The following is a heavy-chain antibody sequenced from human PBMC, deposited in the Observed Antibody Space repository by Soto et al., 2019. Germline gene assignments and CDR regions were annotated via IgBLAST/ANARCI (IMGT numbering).Heavy chain of an antibody. CDR2: ISGTGRNR. J-gene: IGHJ5*02. D-gene: IGHD3-9*01. CDR1: GFTFTFYG. V-gene: IGHV3-23*01. Sequence: EVHLLESGGGLVQPGGSLRLSCTASGFTFTFYGMSWVRQAPGKGLEWVSGISGTGRNRYYAESVKGRVTISRDNDKNTLYLQMNGLRVEDTAVYFCAKDLKTGWYGWFDAWGPEILVTVSS. CDR3: AKDLKTGWYGWFDA.